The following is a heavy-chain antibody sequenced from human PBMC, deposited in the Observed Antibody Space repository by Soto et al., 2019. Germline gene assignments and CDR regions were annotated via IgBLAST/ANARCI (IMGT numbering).Heavy chain of an antibody. V-gene: IGHV3-9*01. Sequence: DVQLVESGGGLVQPGRSLRLSCAASGFTFDDYAMHWVRQAPGKGLEWVSGISWNSGSIGYADSVKGRFTISRDNAKNSLYLQMNSLRAEDTALYYCAKDSSYSSGWSYFDYWGQGTLVTVSS. CDR3: AKDSSYSSGWSYFDY. D-gene: IGHD6-19*01. CDR2: ISWNSGSI. CDR1: GFTFDDYA. J-gene: IGHJ4*02.